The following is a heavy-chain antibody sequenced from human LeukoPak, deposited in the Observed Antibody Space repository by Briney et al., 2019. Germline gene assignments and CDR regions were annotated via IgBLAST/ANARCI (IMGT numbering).Heavy chain of an antibody. CDR2: ISAYNGNT. CDR1: GYTFTSYG. D-gene: IGHD6-13*01. Sequence: GASVKVSCKASGYTFTSYGISWVRQAPGQGLEWMGWISAYNGNTNYAQKLQGRVTMTTDTSTSTAYMELRSLRSDDTAVYYCASSPVQQQLVAPIHYYYMDVWGKGTTVTISS. V-gene: IGHV1-18*01. J-gene: IGHJ6*03. CDR3: ASSPVQQQLVAPIHYYYMDV.